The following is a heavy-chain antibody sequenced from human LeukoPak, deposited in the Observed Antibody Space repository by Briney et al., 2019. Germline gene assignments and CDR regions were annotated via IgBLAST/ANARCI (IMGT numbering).Heavy chain of an antibody. CDR2: ISSNGDST. J-gene: IGHJ3*02. CDR3: ARPGRDGYNYDAFDI. Sequence: GGSLRLSCAASGFTFSSYAMHWVRQAPGKGLEYVSAISSNGDSTYSANCVKGRFIISRDNSKNMLYLHMGSLRPEDMAMYYCARPGRDGYNYDAFDIWGQGTMVTVSS. V-gene: IGHV3-64*01. CDR1: GFTFSSYA. D-gene: IGHD5-24*01.